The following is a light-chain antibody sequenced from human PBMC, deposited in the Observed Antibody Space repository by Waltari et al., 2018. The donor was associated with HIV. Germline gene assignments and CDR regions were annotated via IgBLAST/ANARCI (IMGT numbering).Light chain of an antibody. V-gene: IGLV2-14*01. CDR1: SSDVGYSPY. CDR3: ASYKNRATLL. Sequence: QSALAQPASVSGSPGQSITISCTGSSSDVGYSPYVSWYQQHPGKAPKLILYEVSYRPSGASDRFSGSKSGNTASLTISGLQAEDEADYFCASYKNRATLLFGGGTKVTV. J-gene: IGLJ2*01. CDR2: EVS.